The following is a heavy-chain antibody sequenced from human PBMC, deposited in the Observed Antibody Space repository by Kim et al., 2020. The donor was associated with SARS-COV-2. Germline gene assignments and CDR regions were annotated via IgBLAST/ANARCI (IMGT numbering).Heavy chain of an antibody. V-gene: IGHV3-30*07. J-gene: IGHJ4*02. Sequence: ADHVKGRFTISRDNSKNTLYLQMNSLRAEDTAVYYCARGGIVATIKGFDYWGQGTLVTVSS. CDR3: ARGGIVATIKGFDY. D-gene: IGHD5-12*01.